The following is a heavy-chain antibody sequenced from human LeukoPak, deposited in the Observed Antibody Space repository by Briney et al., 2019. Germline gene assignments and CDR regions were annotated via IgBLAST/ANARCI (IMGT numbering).Heavy chain of an antibody. Sequence: PSETLSLTCAVYGGSFSGYYWSWIRQPPGKGLEWIGEINHSGSTNYNPSLKSRVTISVDTSKNQFSLKLSSVTAADTAVYYCARGGGYSYGYRYCSGGSCYATNYFDYWGQGTLVTVSS. CDR1: GGSFSGYY. J-gene: IGHJ4*02. D-gene: IGHD2-15*01. CDR3: ARGGGYSYGYRYCSGGSCYATNYFDY. CDR2: INHSGST. V-gene: IGHV4-34*01.